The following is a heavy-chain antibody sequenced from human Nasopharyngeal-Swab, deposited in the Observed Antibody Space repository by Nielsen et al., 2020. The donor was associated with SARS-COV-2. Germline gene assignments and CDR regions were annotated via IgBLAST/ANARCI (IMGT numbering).Heavy chain of an antibody. D-gene: IGHD4-11*01. CDR2: INPSGGST. Sequence: ALVKVSCKASGYTFTSYYMYWMRQAPGQGLEWMGIINPSGGSTSYAQKFQGRVTMTRDTSTSTVYMELSSLRSEDTAVYYCARDPGMGTVTTTPAYYYGMDVWGQGTTVTVSS. CDR1: GYTFTSYY. J-gene: IGHJ6*02. V-gene: IGHV1-46*01. CDR3: ARDPGMGTVTTTPAYYYGMDV.